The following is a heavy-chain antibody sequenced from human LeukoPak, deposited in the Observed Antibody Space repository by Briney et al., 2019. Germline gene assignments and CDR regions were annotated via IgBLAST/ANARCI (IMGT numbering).Heavy chain of an antibody. CDR3: AKGRDSYYFDY. V-gene: IGHV3-23*01. CDR1: GFAFSSYA. Sequence: PGASLRLSCAASGFAFSSYAMSWVRQAPGKGLEGVSAISGSGGSTYYADSVKGRFTISRDNSKNTLYLQMNSLRAEDTAVYYCAKGRDSYYFDYWGQGTLVTVSS. D-gene: IGHD6-6*01. J-gene: IGHJ4*02. CDR2: ISGSGGST.